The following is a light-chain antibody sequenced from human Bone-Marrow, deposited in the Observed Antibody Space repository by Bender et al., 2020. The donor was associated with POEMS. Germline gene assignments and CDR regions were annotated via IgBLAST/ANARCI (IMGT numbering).Light chain of an antibody. V-gene: IGLV2-14*03. CDR1: SSDVGGYNF. CDR2: DVR. Sequence: QSALTQPASVSGSPEQSITIACTGTSSDVGGYNFVSWYQQHPDKAPKLLICDVRYRPSGVSDRFSGSKSGNTASLTISGLQAEDDADYYCSSYRDDNTWVFGGGTKVTVL. CDR3: SSYRDDNTWV. J-gene: IGLJ3*02.